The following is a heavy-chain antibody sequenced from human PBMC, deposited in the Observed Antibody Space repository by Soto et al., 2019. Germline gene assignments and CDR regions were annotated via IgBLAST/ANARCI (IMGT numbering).Heavy chain of an antibody. J-gene: IGHJ4*02. CDR3: VRQPGGVATPGDDY. Sequence: QVQLVQSGAEVKKPGASVKVSCEASGYPFSAFDINWVRQAGGQGLEWMGWMNPDSGDTAFAQRFQDRITMTRAPSISTAYMELSWLTSDVTAVYFCVRQPGGVATPGDDYWGQGTLVTVSS. D-gene: IGHD2-15*01. CDR2: MNPDSGDT. CDR1: GYPFSAFD. V-gene: IGHV1-8*01.